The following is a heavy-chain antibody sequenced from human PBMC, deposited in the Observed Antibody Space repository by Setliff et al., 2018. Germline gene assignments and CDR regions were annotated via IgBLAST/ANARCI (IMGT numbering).Heavy chain of an antibody. CDR2: INHSGST. Sequence: SETLSLTCAVYGGSFSGYYCSWIRQPPGKGLEWIGEINHSGSTNYNPSLKSRVTISVDTSKNQFTLKLSSVTAADTAVYYCARGPYQFDPWGQGTLVTVSS. D-gene: IGHD2-2*01. V-gene: IGHV4-34*01. CDR1: GGSFSGYY. J-gene: IGHJ5*02. CDR3: ARGPYQFDP.